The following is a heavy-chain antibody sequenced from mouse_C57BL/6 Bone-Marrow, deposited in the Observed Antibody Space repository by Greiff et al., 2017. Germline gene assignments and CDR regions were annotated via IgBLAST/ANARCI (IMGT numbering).Heavy chain of an antibody. CDR1: GFNIKNTY. J-gene: IGHJ4*01. V-gene: IGHV14-3*01. Sequence: EVQLQQSVAELVRPGASVKLSCTASGFNIKNTYMHWVKQRPEQGLEWIGRIDPANGNTKYAPKFQGQATITADTSSNTAYLQLSSLTTEDTAIYYCARWFYYYDSSFPYAMDYWGQGTSVTVSS. D-gene: IGHD1-1*01. CDR3: ARWFYYYDSSFPYAMDY. CDR2: IDPANGNT.